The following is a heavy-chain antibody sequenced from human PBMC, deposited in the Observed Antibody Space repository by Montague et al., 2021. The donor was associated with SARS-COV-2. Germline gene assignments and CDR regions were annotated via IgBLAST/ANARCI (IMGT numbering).Heavy chain of an antibody. J-gene: IGHJ2*01. CDR3: ARGAPTITMIVVVVTGAGWYFDL. CDR1: GGSFSDYY. D-gene: IGHD3-22*01. Sequence: SETLSLTCAVYGGSFSDYYWSWIRQAPGKGLEWIGEINHSGSTNYNPSLKSRVTISVDTSKNQFSLKLSSVTAADTAVYYCARGAPTITMIVVVVTGAGWYFDLWGHGTLVTVSA. V-gene: IGHV4-34*01. CDR2: INHSGST.